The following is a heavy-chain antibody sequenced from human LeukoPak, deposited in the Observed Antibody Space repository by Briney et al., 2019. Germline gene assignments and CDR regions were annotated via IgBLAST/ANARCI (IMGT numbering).Heavy chain of an antibody. CDR2: IRYDGSNK. Sequence: PGGSLRLSCAASGFTFSSYGMHWVRQAPGKGLEWVAFIRYDGSNKYYADSVKGRFTISRDNSKNTLYLQMNSLRAKDTAVYYCAKDPLHYYGSGSYPYYFDYWGQGTLVTVSS. CDR3: AKDPLHYYGSGSYPYYFDY. D-gene: IGHD3-10*01. J-gene: IGHJ4*02. CDR1: GFTFSSYG. V-gene: IGHV3-30*02.